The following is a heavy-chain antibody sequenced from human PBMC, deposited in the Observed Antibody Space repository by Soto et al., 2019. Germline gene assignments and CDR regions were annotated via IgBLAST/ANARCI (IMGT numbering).Heavy chain of an antibody. D-gene: IGHD3-3*01. V-gene: IGHV4-59*01. CDR1: GGSISSYY. J-gene: IGHJ5*02. CDR2: IYYSGST. Sequence: PSETLSLTCTVSGGSISSYYWSWIRQPPGKGLEWIGYIYYSGSTNYNPSLKSRVTISVDTSKNQFSLRLSSVTAADTAVYYCARAVPAIFGVVIRTGFAPWGQGTLVTVSS. CDR3: ARAVPAIFGVVIRTGFAP.